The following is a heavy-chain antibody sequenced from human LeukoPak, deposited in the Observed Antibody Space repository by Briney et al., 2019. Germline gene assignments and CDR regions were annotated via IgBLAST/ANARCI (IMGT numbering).Heavy chain of an antibody. CDR2: ISSSSSTI. D-gene: IGHD1-26*01. J-gene: IGHJ4*02. V-gene: IGHV3-48*04. Sequence: PGGSLRLSCAASGFTFSSYSMNWVRQAPGKGLVWVSFISSSSSTIYYADSVKGRFTISRGNAKNSLYLQMNSLRAEDTAVYYCARDRGGSYSAIDYWGQGTLVTVSS. CDR1: GFTFSSYS. CDR3: ARDRGGSYSAIDY.